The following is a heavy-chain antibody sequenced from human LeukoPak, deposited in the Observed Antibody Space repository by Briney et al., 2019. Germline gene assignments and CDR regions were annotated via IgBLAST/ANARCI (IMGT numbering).Heavy chain of an antibody. CDR3: ARDMGIIAAAAAFDY. CDR1: GGTFSSYT. J-gene: IGHJ4*02. D-gene: IGHD6-13*01. CDR2: IIPILGIA. V-gene: IGHV1-69*04. Sequence: GASVKVSCKASGGTFSSYTISWVRQAPGQGLEWMGRIIPILGIANYAQKFQGRVTITADESTSTAYMELSSLRSEDTAVYYCARDMGIIAAAAAFDYWGQGTLVTVSS.